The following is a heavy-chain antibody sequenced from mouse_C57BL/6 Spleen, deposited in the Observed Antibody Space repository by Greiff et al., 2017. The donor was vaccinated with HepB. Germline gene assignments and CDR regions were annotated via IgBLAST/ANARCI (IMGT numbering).Heavy chain of an antibody. CDR1: GYTFTSYW. Sequence: VKLQQPGAELVKPGASVKLSCKASGYTFTSYWMHWVKQRPGQGLEWIGMIHPNSGSTNYNEKFKSKATLTVDKSSSTAYMQLSSLTSEDSAVYYCAREDMVSYYFDYWGQGTTLTVSS. D-gene: IGHD2-1*01. CDR3: AREDMVSYYFDY. V-gene: IGHV1-64*01. J-gene: IGHJ2*01. CDR2: IHPNSGST.